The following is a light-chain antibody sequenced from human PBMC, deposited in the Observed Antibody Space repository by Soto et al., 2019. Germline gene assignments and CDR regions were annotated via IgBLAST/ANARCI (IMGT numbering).Light chain of an antibody. V-gene: IGKV3-15*01. Sequence: EIVMTQSPATLSVSPGGRATLSCRASQSVGSNLAWYQQKPGQAPRLLFYGASTRATGFPARFSGSGSGTEFTLTISSLQSEDFAVYYCQQYKNWPLTFGGGTRVEIK. J-gene: IGKJ4*01. CDR1: QSVGSN. CDR2: GAS. CDR3: QQYKNWPLT.